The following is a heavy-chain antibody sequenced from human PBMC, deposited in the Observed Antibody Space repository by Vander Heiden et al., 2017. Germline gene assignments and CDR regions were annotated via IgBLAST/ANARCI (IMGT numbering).Heavy chain of an antibody. D-gene: IGHD3-22*01. J-gene: IGHJ6*02. V-gene: IGHV3-20*04. CDR2: INWNGDST. CDR3: AREDSSGGMDV. Sequence: EVQLVQSGGGVVRPGGALSLSCTVSGFTFDDFGMSWVRQAPGKGLEWVSHINWNGDSTGYADSVKGRFTISRDNAKNSLYLQMNSLRAEDTALYYCAREDSSGGMDVWGQGTTVTASS. CDR1: GFTFDDFG.